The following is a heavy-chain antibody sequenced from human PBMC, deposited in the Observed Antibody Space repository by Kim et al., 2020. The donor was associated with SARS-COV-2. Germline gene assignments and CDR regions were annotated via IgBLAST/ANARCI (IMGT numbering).Heavy chain of an antibody. Sequence: SETLSLTCTVSGGSISSYYWSWIRQPPGKGLEWIGYIYYSGSTNYNPSLKSRVTISVDTSKNQFSLKLSSVTAADTAVYYCASGYGSGSAMGEFDPWGQGTLVTVSS. CDR1: GGSISSYY. V-gene: IGHV4-59*13. CDR3: ASGYGSGSAMGEFDP. CDR2: IYYSGST. J-gene: IGHJ5*02. D-gene: IGHD3-10*01.